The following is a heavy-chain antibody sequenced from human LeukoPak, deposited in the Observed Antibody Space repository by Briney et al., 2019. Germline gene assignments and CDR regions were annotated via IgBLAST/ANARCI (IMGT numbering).Heavy chain of an antibody. J-gene: IGHJ3*02. Sequence: PGGSLRLSCAPSGFTFDDYAMHWVRQAPGKGLEWVSLISWGGDNTYYADSVKGRFTISRDNSKNSLYLHMNSLRAEDTALYYCAKDISPRADAFDIWGQGTMVTVSS. CDR3: AKDISPRADAFDI. CDR1: GFTFDDYA. CDR2: ISWGGDNT. V-gene: IGHV3-43D*03.